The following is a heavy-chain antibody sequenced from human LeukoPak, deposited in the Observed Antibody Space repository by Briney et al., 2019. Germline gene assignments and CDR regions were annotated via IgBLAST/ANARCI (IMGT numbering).Heavy chain of an antibody. J-gene: IGHJ2*01. CDR2: ITGSSTWT. Sequence: GGSLRLSCEASGFTFVTYGMTWVRQAPGKGLEWVSGITGSSTWTYYADSVRGRFTISRDNSKNTLHLQMNNLTADDTAIYYCARELVSLGTGYFDLWGRGTLVTVSS. V-gene: IGHV3-23*01. D-gene: IGHD7-27*01. CDR1: GFTFVTYG. CDR3: ARELVSLGTGYFDL.